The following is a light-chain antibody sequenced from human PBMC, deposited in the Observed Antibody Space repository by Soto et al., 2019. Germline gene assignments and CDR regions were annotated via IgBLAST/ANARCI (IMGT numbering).Light chain of an antibody. CDR2: GAS. CDR3: QQYNNWPRT. CDR1: QSVSRN. Sequence: EIVMTQSPVILSVSPGERATLSCRASQSVSRNLAWYQQKPGQAPRLLIHGASTRAATIPARFSGSGSGTEFTLTISSLQSEHFAVYYCQQYNNWPRTFGQGTKVDSK. J-gene: IGKJ1*01. V-gene: IGKV3-15*01.